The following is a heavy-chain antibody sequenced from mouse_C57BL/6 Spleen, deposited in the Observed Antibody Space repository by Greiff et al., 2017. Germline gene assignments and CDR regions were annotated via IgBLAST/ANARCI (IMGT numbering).Heavy chain of an antibody. D-gene: IGHD4-1*01. J-gene: IGHJ4*01. Sequence: QVHVKQSGAELVRPGASVTLSCKASGYTFTDYEMHWVKQTPVHGLEWIGAIDPETGGTAYNQKFKGKAILTADKSSSTAYMELRSLTSEDSAVYYCTRSNWAYYAMDYWGQGTSVTVSS. CDR2: IDPETGGT. CDR1: GYTFTDYE. CDR3: TRSNWAYYAMDY. V-gene: IGHV1-15*01.